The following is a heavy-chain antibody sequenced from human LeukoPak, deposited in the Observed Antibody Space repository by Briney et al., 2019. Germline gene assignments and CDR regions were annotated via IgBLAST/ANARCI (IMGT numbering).Heavy chain of an antibody. V-gene: IGHV4-30-2*01. Sequence: SDTLSLTCTVSGGSISSGGYYWSWIRQPPGKGLEWIGYIYHSGSTYYNPSLKSRVTISVDRSKDQFSLKLSSVTAADTAVYYCAREAVLNWFDPWGQGTLVTVSS. J-gene: IGHJ5*02. CDR2: IYHSGST. CDR3: AREAVLNWFDP. CDR1: GGSISSGGYY.